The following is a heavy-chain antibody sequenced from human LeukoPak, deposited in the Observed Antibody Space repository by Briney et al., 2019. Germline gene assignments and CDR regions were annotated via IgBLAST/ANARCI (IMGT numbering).Heavy chain of an antibody. J-gene: IGHJ6*03. CDR3: AREEHSYGYIRIGYYHYYMDV. V-gene: IGHV3-7*01. Sequence: PGGSLRLSCAASGFTFSSYWMSWVRQAPGKGLEWVANIKQDGSEKYYVDSVKGRFTISRDNAKNSLYLQMNSLRAEDTAVYYCAREEHSYGYIRIGYYHYYMDVWGKGTTVTVSS. CDR2: IKQDGSEK. CDR1: GFTFSSYW. D-gene: IGHD5-18*01.